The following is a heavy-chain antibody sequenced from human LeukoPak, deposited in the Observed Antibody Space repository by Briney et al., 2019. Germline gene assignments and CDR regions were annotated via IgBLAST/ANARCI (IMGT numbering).Heavy chain of an antibody. D-gene: IGHD3-16*02. V-gene: IGHV3-7*03. CDR1: GFTFSSYW. J-gene: IGHJ6*04. CDR3: ARVVIDYYYYGMDV. CDR2: IKQDGSEK. Sequence: GGSLRLSCAASGFTFSSYWMSWVRQAPGKGLEWVANIKQDGSEKYYVDSVKGRFTISRDNAKNSLYPQMNSLRAEDTAVYYCARVVIDYYYYGMDVWGKGTTVTVSS.